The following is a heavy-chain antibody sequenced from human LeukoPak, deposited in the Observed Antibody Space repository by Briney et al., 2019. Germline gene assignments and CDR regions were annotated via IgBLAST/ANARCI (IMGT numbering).Heavy chain of an antibody. J-gene: IGHJ4*02. CDR3: AKRGVVIRVILVGFHKEAYYFDS. CDR2: ISDSGGRT. V-gene: IGHV3-23*01. D-gene: IGHD3-22*01. Sequence: GGSLRLSCAVSGITLSNYGMSWDRQAPGKGLDWVAGISDSGGRTNYADSVKGRFTISRDNPKNTLYLQMNSLRAEDTAVYFCAKRGVVIRVILVGFHKEAYYFDSWGQGALVTVSS. CDR1: GITLSNYG.